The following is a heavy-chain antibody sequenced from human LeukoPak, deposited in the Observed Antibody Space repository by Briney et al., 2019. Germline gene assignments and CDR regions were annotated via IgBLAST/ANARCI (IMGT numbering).Heavy chain of an antibody. V-gene: IGHV4-31*03. CDR3: ARADGTIYYFDS. CDR1: GGSISSRAYY. Sequence: SETLSLTCTVSGGSISSRAYYWSWIRQHPGKGPEWIGYIYYSGSTYYNPSLKSRVIISLNTSKTQFSLKLSSVTAADTAVYYCARADGTIYYFDSWGQGTVVTVSS. J-gene: IGHJ4*02. D-gene: IGHD5-24*01. CDR2: IYYSGST.